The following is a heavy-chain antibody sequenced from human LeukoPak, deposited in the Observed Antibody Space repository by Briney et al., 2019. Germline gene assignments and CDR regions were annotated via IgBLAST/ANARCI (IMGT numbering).Heavy chain of an antibody. D-gene: IGHD3-10*01. V-gene: IGHV1-18*01. CDR3: ARCITLRDAFDI. CDR2: ISAYNGNT. Sequence: ASVKVSCKASGYTFTSYGISWVRQAPAQGLEWMGWISAYNGNTNYAQKLQGRVTMTTDTSTSTDYMELSRLRSDDTAVYYCARCITLRDAFDIWGQGTMVTVSS. CDR1: GYTFTSYG. J-gene: IGHJ3*02.